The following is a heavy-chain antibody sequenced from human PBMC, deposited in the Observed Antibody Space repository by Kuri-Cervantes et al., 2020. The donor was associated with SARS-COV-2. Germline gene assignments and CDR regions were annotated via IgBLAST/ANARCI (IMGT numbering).Heavy chain of an antibody. D-gene: IGHD5-12*01. CDR3: ARHGYPQSRSSIDY. J-gene: IGHJ4*02. CDR2: IYYSGST. CDR1: GGSISSGDYY. Sequence: SETLSLTCTVSGGSISSGDYYWGWIRQPPGKGLEWIGSIYYSGSTYYNPSLKSRVTISVDTSKNQFSLKLSSVTAADTAVYYCARHGYPQSRSSIDYWGQGTLVTVSS. V-gene: IGHV4-39*01.